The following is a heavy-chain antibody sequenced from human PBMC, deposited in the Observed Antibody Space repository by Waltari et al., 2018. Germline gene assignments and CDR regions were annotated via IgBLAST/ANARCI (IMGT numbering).Heavy chain of an antibody. CDR3: AKEAYSNSYWYFDL. D-gene: IGHD6-13*01. Sequence: EVQLVESGGGMVQPGGSLRLSCAASGVTFSTYAMSWVRQAPGKGLEWVSTLIDSGGNTYYADSVKGRFTISRDNSKNTLYLQMNRLRAEDTALYYCAKEAYSNSYWYFDLWGRGTLVTVSS. CDR2: LIDSGGNT. CDR1: GVTFSTYA. V-gene: IGHV3-23*04. J-gene: IGHJ2*01.